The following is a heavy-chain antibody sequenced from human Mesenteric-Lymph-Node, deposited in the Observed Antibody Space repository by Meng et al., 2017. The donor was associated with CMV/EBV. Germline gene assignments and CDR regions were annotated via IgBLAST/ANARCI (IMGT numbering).Heavy chain of an antibody. CDR2: INHSGST. Sequence: SETLSLTCAVYGGSFSGYYWSWIRQPPGKGLEWIGEINHSGSTTYNPSLKSRVTISLDTSNNQFSLNLVFVTAADTAVYYCARRSGTYLPNIDYRSQGTLVTVSS. V-gene: IGHV4-34*01. D-gene: IGHD3-10*01. CDR3: ARRSGTYLPNIDY. J-gene: IGHJ4*02. CDR1: GGSFSGYY.